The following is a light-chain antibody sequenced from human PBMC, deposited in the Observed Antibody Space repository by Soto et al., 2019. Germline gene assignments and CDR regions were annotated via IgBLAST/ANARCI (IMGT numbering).Light chain of an antibody. CDR2: DVS. V-gene: IGLV2-14*03. J-gene: IGLJ1*01. CDR3: SSYTSSSTLSTYV. CDR1: SREGGGYND. Sequence: QSWLGQPASLFWCPGQSITISCTGTSREGGGYNDVARDQHHPGKAPKLMIYDVSNRPSGVSNRFSGSKSGNTASLIISGLQAEDEADYYCSSYTSSSTLSTYVFGTGTKVTVL.